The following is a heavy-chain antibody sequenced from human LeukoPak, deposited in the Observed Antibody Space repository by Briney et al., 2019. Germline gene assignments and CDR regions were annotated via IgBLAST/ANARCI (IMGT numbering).Heavy chain of an antibody. D-gene: IGHD3-22*01. CDR1: GYTFTGYY. V-gene: IGHV1-2*06. J-gene: IGHJ4*02. CDR3: ARADYYDSSGYYGDFDY. Sequence: ASVKVSCKASGYTFTGYYMHWVRQAPGQGLEWMGRINPNSGGTNYAQKFQGRVTTTRDTSISTAYMELSRLRSDDTAVYYCARADYYDSSGYYGDFDYWGQGALVTVSS. CDR2: INPNSGGT.